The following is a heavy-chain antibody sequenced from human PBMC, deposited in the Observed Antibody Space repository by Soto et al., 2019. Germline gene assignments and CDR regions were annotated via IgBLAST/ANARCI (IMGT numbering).Heavy chain of an antibody. CDR1: GYTFIDYY. Sequence: QVQLVQSGAEVKKPGASVKVSCKASGYTFIDYYMHWVRQAPGQGLEWMGWINPNSGATNYAQKVQGWVTMTRDTSISTAYMELSRLRSDDTAVYYCARGPRSSWTSYYYYYYGMDVWGQGTTVTVSS. V-gene: IGHV1-2*04. D-gene: IGHD6-13*01. J-gene: IGHJ6*02. CDR2: INPNSGAT. CDR3: ARGPRSSWTSYYYYYYGMDV.